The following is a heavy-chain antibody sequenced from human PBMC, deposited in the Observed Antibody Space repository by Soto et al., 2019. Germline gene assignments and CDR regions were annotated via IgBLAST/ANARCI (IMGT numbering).Heavy chain of an antibody. CDR2: ISSSGSTI. D-gene: IGHD5-12*01. J-gene: IGHJ4*02. V-gene: IGHV3-11*01. CDR3: ARERRIEMATTLVDY. Sequence: QVQLVESGGGLVKPGWSLRLSCAASGFTFSDYYMSWIRQAPGKWLEWVSYISSSGSTIYYADSGKGRFTISRDNAKTSLYLQMNSLRAEDTAVYYCARERRIEMATTLVDYWGQGTLVTVSS. CDR1: GFTFSDYY.